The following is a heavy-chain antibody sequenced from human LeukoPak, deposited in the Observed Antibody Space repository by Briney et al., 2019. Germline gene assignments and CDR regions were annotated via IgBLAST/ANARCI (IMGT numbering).Heavy chain of an antibody. J-gene: IGHJ4*02. D-gene: IGHD3-3*01. CDR3: AKGHDDFRQFDY. Sequence: SVKVSCTASGGTFANYAISWVRKAPGQGLEWMGGIIPIFGTGDSAQKFQGRLTITADESTRTTYIELSSLRSGDTAVYYCAKGHDDFRQFDYWGQGTLVTVSS. CDR1: GGTFANYA. CDR2: IIPIFGTG. V-gene: IGHV1-69*01.